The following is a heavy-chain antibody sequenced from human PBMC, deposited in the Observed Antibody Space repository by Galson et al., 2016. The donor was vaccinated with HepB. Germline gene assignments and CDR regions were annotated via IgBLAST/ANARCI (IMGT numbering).Heavy chain of an antibody. Sequence: SETLSLTCTVSGGSITDAYWTWIRQPPGKGPEWIGYIYYSATTRYNPSLNSRVTISADASKKQFSLSLASVTAADTAVYYCTTTTTAWYMNWGQGTLITVSS. CDR1: GGSITDAY. V-gene: IGHV4-59*01. CDR2: IYYSATT. J-gene: IGHJ4*02. CDR3: TTTTTAWYMN. D-gene: IGHD6-13*01.